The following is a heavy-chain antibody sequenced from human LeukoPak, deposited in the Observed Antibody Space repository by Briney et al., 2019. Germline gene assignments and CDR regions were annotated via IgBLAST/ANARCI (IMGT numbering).Heavy chain of an antibody. V-gene: IGHV1-18*04. Sequence: ASVKVSCKASGYTFTGYYMHWVRQAPGQGLEWMGWISAYNGNTNYAQKLQGRVTMTTDTSTSTAYMELRSLRSDDTAVYYCARNYDSSGFGAFDIWGQGTMVTVSP. D-gene: IGHD3-22*01. J-gene: IGHJ3*02. CDR1: GYTFTGYY. CDR3: ARNYDSSGFGAFDI. CDR2: ISAYNGNT.